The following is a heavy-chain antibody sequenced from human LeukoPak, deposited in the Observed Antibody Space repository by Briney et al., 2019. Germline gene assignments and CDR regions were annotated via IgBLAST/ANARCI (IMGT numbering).Heavy chain of an antibody. CDR2: ISYDGSNK. Sequence: GRSLRLSCAASGFTFSSYGMHWVRQAPGKGLEWVAVISYDGSNKYYADSVKGRFTISRDNSKNTLYLQMNSLRAEDTAVYYCARDPYGDYVGLFDPWGQGTLVTVSS. D-gene: IGHD4-17*01. CDR1: GFTFSSYG. V-gene: IGHV3-30*03. J-gene: IGHJ5*02. CDR3: ARDPYGDYVGLFDP.